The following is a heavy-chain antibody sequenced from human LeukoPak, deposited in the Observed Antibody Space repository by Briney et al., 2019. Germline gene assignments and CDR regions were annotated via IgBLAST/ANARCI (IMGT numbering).Heavy chain of an antibody. Sequence: ASVKVSCKTSGYTFTSYHMHWVRQAPGHGLEWVGILKSSGDTTVYAQKFQGRVTVTRDTSTSTVYMELSSLSSEDTALYYCVREEAHTYNFDFWGPGTLVTVSS. CDR3: VREEAHTYNFDF. V-gene: IGHV1-46*01. J-gene: IGHJ4*02. D-gene: IGHD5-18*01. CDR1: GYTFTSYH. CDR2: LKSSGDTT.